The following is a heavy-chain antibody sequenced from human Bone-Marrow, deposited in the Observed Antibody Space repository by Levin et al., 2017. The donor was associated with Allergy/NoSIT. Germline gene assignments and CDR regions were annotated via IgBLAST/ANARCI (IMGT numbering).Heavy chain of an antibody. Sequence: GESLKISCKSSGYSFTDFWIGWVRHVPGKGLEWMGIIWPGDSDTRYSPSFQGQVTISADKSISTVYLQWSSLKASDTAMYYCARQTGWGSYTDHIDIWGQGTMVTGSS. J-gene: IGHJ3*02. V-gene: IGHV5-51*01. CDR3: ARQTGWGSYTDHIDI. CDR1: GYSFTDFW. D-gene: IGHD3-16*01. CDR2: IWPGDSDT.